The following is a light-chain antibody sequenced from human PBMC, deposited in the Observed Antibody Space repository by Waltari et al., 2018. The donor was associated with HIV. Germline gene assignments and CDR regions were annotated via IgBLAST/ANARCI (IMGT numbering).Light chain of an antibody. J-gene: IGLJ3*02. V-gene: IGLV2-14*01. Sequence: QSALTQPASVSGSPGQSITISCPGTSSDIGVYNSVSWYQHHPGKAPKVIIYEVTNRPSGVSNRFSGSKSGNTASLTISGLQAEDEADYFCTSYISSSTPVFGGGTKLTVL. CDR3: TSYISSSTPV. CDR1: SSDIGVYNS. CDR2: EVT.